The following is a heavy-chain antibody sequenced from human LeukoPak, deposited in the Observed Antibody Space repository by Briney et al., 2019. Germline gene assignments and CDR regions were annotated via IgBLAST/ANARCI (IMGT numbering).Heavy chain of an antibody. D-gene: IGHD4-17*01. V-gene: IGHV1-69*04. J-gene: IGHJ3*02. Sequence: SVKVSCKASGGTFSSYAISWVRQAPGQGLEWMGRIIPILGIANYAQKFQGRVTIIADKSTSTAYMELSSLRSEDTAVYYCARAPLRYDYGDYDDAFDIWGQGTMVTVSS. CDR3: ARAPLRYDYGDYDDAFDI. CDR2: IIPILGIA. CDR1: GGTFSSYA.